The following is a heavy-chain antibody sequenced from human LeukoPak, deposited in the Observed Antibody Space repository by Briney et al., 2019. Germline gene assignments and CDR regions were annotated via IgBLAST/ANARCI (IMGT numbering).Heavy chain of an antibody. V-gene: IGHV3-21*01. CDR1: GFSFSSYW. D-gene: IGHD3-10*02. CDR3: AELGITMIGGV. CDR2: ISSSSSYI. J-gene: IGHJ6*04. Sequence: GGSLRLSCAASGFSFSSYWMSWVRQAPGKGLEWVSSISSSSSYIYYADSVKGRFTISRDNAKNSLYLQMNSLRAEDTAVYYCAELGITMIGGVWGKGTTVTISS.